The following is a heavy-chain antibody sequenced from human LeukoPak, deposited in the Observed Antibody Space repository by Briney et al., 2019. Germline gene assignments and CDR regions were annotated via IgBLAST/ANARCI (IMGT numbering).Heavy chain of an antibody. CDR3: ARKGQWAHWFDP. CDR1: GGSISSYY. J-gene: IGHJ5*02. CDR2: IYYSGST. Sequence: SETLSLTCTVSGGSISSYYWSWIRQPPGKGLEWIGYIYYSGSTNYNPSLKSRVTISVDTSKNQFSLKLSSVTAADTAVNYCARKGQWAHWFDPWGQGTLVTVSS. D-gene: IGHD2-8*01. V-gene: IGHV4-59*01.